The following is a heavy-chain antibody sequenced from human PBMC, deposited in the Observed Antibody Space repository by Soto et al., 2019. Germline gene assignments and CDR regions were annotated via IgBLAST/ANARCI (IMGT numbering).Heavy chain of an antibody. D-gene: IGHD3-3*01. J-gene: IGHJ4*02. V-gene: IGHV3-23*01. CDR3: AKDRIGSGQYFDY. Sequence: EVQLLESGGGLVQPGGSLRLSCAASGFTFSSYAMSWVRQAPGKGLEWVSAISGSGGSTYYADSVKGRFTISRDNSKNPLYLQMNSLRAEDTAVYYCAKDRIGSGQYFDYWGQGTLVTVSS. CDR1: GFTFSSYA. CDR2: ISGSGGST.